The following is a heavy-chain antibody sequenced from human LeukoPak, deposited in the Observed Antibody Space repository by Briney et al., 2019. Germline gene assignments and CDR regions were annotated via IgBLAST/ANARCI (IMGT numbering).Heavy chain of an antibody. D-gene: IGHD6-13*01. Sequence: SETLSLTCTVSGGSISSYYWSWIRQPPGKGLEWIGYIYYSGSTNYNPSLKSRVSISVDTSKNQFSLKLSSVTAADTAVYYCARAKVGYSSSWYTSDYWGQETLVTVSS. J-gene: IGHJ4*02. CDR1: GGSISSYY. CDR2: IYYSGST. V-gene: IGHV4-59*01. CDR3: ARAKVGYSSSWYTSDY.